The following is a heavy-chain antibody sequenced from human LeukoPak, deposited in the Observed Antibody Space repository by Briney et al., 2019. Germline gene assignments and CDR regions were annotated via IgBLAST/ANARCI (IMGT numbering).Heavy chain of an antibody. CDR1: GFTFSSHW. CDR2: IKSDGSSV. CDR3: VRDRRDGDKWP. D-gene: IGHD5-24*01. Sequence: GGSLRLSCAASGFTFSSHWMHWVRQTPGKGLVWVSRIKSDGSSVDYADSVKGRFTISRDNAKNTLYLQMNSLRAEDMAVYYCVRDRRDGDKWPWGQGTLVTVSS. V-gene: IGHV3-74*01. J-gene: IGHJ5*02.